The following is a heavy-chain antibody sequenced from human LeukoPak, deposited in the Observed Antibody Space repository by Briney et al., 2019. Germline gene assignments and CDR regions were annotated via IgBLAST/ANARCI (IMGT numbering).Heavy chain of an antibody. V-gene: IGHV1-69*01. CDR1: GGTFSSYA. CDR2: IIPIFGTA. D-gene: IGHD6-13*01. J-gene: IGHJ4*02. CDR3: ATDISIAAAGTFLTY. Sequence: ASVKVSCXASGGTFSSYAISWVRQAPGQGLEWMGGIIPIFGTANYAQKFQGRVTITADESTSTAYMELSSLRSEDTAVYYCATDISIAAAGTFLTYWGQGTLVTVSS.